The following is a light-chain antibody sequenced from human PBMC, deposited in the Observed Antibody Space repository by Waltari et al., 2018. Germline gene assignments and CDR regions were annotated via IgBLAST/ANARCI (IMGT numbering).Light chain of an antibody. V-gene: IGLV2-14*01. CDR3: NSRDSSGNHLNWV. Sequence: QSALTQPASVSGSPGQSITISCSGTDSDVGAYDFVSLYQQHPGEAPHLIIYEVSNRPSGISNRFSASKSGNTASLTISGLQAEDEADYYCNSRDSSGNHLNWVFGGGTKLTVL. CDR1: DSDVGAYDF. CDR2: EVS. J-gene: IGLJ3*02.